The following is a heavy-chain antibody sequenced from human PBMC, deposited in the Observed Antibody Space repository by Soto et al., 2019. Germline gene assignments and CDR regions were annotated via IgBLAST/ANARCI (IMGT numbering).Heavy chain of an antibody. Sequence: GESLKISCKGSGYSFTSYWISWVRQMPGKGLEWMGRIDPSDSYTNYSPSFQGHVTISADKSISTAYLQWSSLKASDTAMYYCARRQRRTYYYYGMDVWGQGTTVTVSS. CDR3: ARRQRRTYYYYGMDV. CDR1: GYSFTSYW. J-gene: IGHJ6*02. V-gene: IGHV5-10-1*01. CDR2: IDPSDSYT.